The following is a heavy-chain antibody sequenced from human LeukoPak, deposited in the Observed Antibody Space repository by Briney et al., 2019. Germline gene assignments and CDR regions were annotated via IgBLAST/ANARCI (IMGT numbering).Heavy chain of an antibody. J-gene: IGHJ5*02. Sequence: PSHTLSLTCTLAGGSMSSYYWSWIRQPPGKGLGWNGYIYYSGSTNYNPYLKSRVTISVDTPKDQFSLKLSSVTAADTAVYYCARRDTNCSSTSCLNWFDPWGQGTLVTVSS. D-gene: IGHD2-2*01. V-gene: IGHV4-59*07. CDR2: IYYSGST. CDR3: ARRDTNCSSTSCLNWFDP. CDR1: GGSMSSYY.